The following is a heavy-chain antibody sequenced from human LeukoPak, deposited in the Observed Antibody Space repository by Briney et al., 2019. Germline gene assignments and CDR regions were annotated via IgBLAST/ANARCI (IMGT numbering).Heavy chain of an antibody. Sequence: SGGSLRLSCAASGFTFSSYGMHWVRQASGKGLEWVAVISYDGSDKYYADSVKGRFTISRDNSKNTLYLQMNSLRAEDTAVYYCAKDFDIWGQGTMVTVSS. CDR2: ISYDGSDK. V-gene: IGHV3-30*18. CDR3: AKDFDI. J-gene: IGHJ3*02. CDR1: GFTFSSYG.